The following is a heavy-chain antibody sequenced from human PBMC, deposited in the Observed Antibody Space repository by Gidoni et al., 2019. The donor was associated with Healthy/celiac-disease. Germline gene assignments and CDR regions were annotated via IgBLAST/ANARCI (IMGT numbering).Heavy chain of an antibody. CDR2: IWYDGSNK. V-gene: IGHV3-33*01. J-gene: IGHJ6*02. D-gene: IGHD3-3*01. CDR3: ARDKSRRYDFWSGPPSAYGMDV. Sequence: QVQMVESGGGVVQPGRSLRLSCAASGFTFSSYGMHWVRQAPGKGLEWVAVIWYDGSNKYYADSVKGRFTISRDNSKNTLYLQMNSLRAEDTAVYYCARDKSRRYDFWSGPPSAYGMDVWGQGTTVTVSS. CDR1: GFTFSSYG.